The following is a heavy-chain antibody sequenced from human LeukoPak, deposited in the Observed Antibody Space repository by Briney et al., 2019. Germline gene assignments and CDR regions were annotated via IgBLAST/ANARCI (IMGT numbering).Heavy chain of an antibody. CDR2: IYHSGST. V-gene: IGHV4-38-2*02. Sequence: SETLSLTCTVSGYSISSGYYWGWIRQPPGKGLEWIGSIYHSGSTYYNPPLRGRVTISVDTSKNQFSLKLSSVTAADTAVYYCARGVHFSFVVVIARAGDWFDPWGQGTLVTVSS. D-gene: IGHD2-21*01. CDR3: ARGVHFSFVVVIARAGDWFDP. J-gene: IGHJ5*02. CDR1: GYSISSGYY.